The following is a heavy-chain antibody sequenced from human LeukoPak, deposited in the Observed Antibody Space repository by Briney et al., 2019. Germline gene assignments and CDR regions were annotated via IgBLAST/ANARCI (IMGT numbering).Heavy chain of an antibody. CDR1: GYTFTSYA. CDR2: INAGNGNT. V-gene: IGHV1-3*01. J-gene: IGHJ3*02. CDR3: ARGPRIAVADAFDI. Sequence: ASVKVSCKASGYTFTSYAMHWVRQAPGQRLEWMGWINAGNGNTKYSQKFQGRVTITRDTSASTAYMELSSLRSEDTAVYYCARGPRIAVADAFDIWGQGTMVTVSS. D-gene: IGHD6-19*01.